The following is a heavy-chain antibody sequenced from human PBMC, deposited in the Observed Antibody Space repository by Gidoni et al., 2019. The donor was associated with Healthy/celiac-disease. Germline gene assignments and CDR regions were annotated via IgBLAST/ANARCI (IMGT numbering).Heavy chain of an antibody. CDR1: GFTFGDYA. D-gene: IGHD3-10*01. J-gene: IGHJ4*02. CDR3: TRENYYGSGSLLSFDY. CDR2: IRSKAYGGTT. V-gene: IGHV3-49*05. Sequence: EVQLVESGGGLVKPGRSLRLSCTASGFTFGDYAMSWFRQAPGKGLEWVGFIRSKAYGGTTEYAASVKGRFTISRDDSKSIAYLQMNSLKTEDTAVYYCTRENYYGSGSLLSFDYWGQGTLVTVSS.